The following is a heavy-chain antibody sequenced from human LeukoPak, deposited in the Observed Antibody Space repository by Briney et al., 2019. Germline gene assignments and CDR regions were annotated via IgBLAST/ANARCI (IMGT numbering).Heavy chain of an antibody. Sequence: QTGGSLRLSRAASGFTFSSYAMHWVRQAPGKGLEWVAVISYDGSNKYYADSVKGRFTISRDNSKNTLYLQMNSLRAGDTAVYYCARGASIFGVVRLDPWGQGTLVTVSS. CDR1: GFTFSSYA. CDR2: ISYDGSNK. V-gene: IGHV3-30-3*01. J-gene: IGHJ5*02. CDR3: ARGASIFGVVRLDP. D-gene: IGHD3-3*01.